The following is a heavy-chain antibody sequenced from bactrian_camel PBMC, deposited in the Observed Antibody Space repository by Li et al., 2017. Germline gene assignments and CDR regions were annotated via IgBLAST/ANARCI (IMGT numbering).Heavy chain of an antibody. V-gene: IGHV3S53*01. Sequence: QVQLVESGGGFVRPGGSLRLSCAPSGYSYPKFCMGWFRQAPGKEREAVARIDFDGTSPTVAESVKGRFTISKDNAKNTVDLQMNSLKPEDTARYYCAKGVFAHADGTGHRIRGQGTQVTVS. CDR1: GYSYPKFC. D-gene: IGHD3*01. J-gene: IGHJ4*01. CDR2: IDFDGTSP.